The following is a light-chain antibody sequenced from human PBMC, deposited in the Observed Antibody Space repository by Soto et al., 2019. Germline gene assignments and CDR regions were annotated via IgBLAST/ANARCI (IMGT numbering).Light chain of an antibody. CDR2: GAS. CDR1: QSIRNY. V-gene: IGKV3-20*01. Sequence: EIVLTHSPATRSLSPFQRATLSCRASQSIRNYLAWYQQKPGQAPRLLIWGASIRAADLPDRFSGGGSGTDFTLTISRLEAEDFAIYYCHQYGSSPGSFGQGTKVDIK. CDR3: HQYGSSPGS. J-gene: IGKJ1*01.